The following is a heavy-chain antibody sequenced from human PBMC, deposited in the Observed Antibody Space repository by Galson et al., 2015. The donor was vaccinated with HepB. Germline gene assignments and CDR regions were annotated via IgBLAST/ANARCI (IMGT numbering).Heavy chain of an antibody. CDR2: ISHTGATT. Sequence: SLRLSCAASGFTFSSYAMTWVRQAPGKGLEWVSGISHTGATTIYADSVKGRFTISRDNLKTALYLQMNSLRVDDTAEYYCAKDPGTGWPHFYFMDVWGKGTAVTVSS. CDR3: AKDPGTGWPHFYFMDV. V-gene: IGHV3-23*01. J-gene: IGHJ6*03. D-gene: IGHD6-19*01. CDR1: GFTFSSYA.